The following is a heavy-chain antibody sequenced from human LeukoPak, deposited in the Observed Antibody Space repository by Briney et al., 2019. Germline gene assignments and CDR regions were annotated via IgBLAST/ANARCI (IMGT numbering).Heavy chain of an antibody. Sequence: PGGSLRLSCAASGFTFSSYWMHWVRQAPGKGLVWVSRISTDGSSTTYADSVKGRFTISRDNAKNTLYLQMNSLRAEDTAVYYCASAPGSGYYYWGQGTLVTVYS. CDR2: ISTDGSST. J-gene: IGHJ4*02. D-gene: IGHD3-22*01. CDR3: ASAPGSGYYY. V-gene: IGHV3-74*01. CDR1: GFTFSSYW.